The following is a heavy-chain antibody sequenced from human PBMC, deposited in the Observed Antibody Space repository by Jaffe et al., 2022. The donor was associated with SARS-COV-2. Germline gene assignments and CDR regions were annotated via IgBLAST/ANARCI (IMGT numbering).Heavy chain of an antibody. Sequence: QVQLRESGPGLVKPSQTLSLTCTVSGDSISSGNYYWSWIRLSAGKRLEWIGRIYSSGSSNYNPSLESRVTMSVDTSANQFSLTLTSVTAADTAVYYCTRDWGGAHPDYWGQGTLVTVST. V-gene: IGHV4-61*02. J-gene: IGHJ4*02. CDR1: GDSISSGNYY. D-gene: IGHD1-26*01. CDR2: IYSSGSS. CDR3: TRDWGGAHPDY.